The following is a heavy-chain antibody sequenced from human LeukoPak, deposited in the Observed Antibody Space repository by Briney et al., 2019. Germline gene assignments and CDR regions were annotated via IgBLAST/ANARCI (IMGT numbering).Heavy chain of an antibody. J-gene: IGHJ4*02. CDR2: IRSKAYGGTT. D-gene: IGHD3-10*01. V-gene: IGHV3-49*03. CDR1: GFTFGDYA. Sequence: GGSLRLSCTASGFTFGDYAMSWFRQAPGKGLEWVGFIRSKAYGGTTEYAASVKGRFTISRDDSKSIAYLQMNSRKTEDTAVYYWTRALEWFGELYYFDYWGQGTLVTVSS. CDR3: TRALEWFGELYYFDY.